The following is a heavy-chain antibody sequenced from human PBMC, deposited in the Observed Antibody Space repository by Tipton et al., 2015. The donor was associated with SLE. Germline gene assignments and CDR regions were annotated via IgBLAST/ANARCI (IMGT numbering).Heavy chain of an antibody. D-gene: IGHD3-9*01. Sequence: LSLTCTVSGGSISSDGNYWGWIRQPPGKGLEWIGSIYHSGKTYYNPSLKSRVTISMDTSKHQFSLRLSSVTAADTAVYYCARTRGMTGSRFYFDYWGQGTLATVSS. V-gene: IGHV4-39*07. J-gene: IGHJ4*02. CDR1: GGSISSDGNY. CDR2: IYHSGKT. CDR3: ARTRGMTGSRFYFDY.